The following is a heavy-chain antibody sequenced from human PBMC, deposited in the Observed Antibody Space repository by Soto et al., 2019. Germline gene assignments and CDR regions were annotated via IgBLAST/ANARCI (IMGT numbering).Heavy chain of an antibody. CDR1: GFTVSTNH. V-gene: IGHV3-66*01. Sequence: EVQLVESGGGLVQPGGSLRLSCAASGFTVSTNHMTWVRQAPGKGLEWVSIIYSGGAADYRDSVKGRLTISRDNSKNTLYLHMNSRRVEDTAVYYCVRNYGAVWGQGTTVTVSS. CDR3: VRNYGAV. J-gene: IGHJ6*02. D-gene: IGHD3-16*01. CDR2: IYSGGAA.